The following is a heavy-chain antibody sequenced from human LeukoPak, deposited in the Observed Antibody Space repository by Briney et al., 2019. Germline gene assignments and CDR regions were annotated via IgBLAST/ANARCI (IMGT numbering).Heavy chain of an antibody. V-gene: IGHV3-74*01. D-gene: IGHD2-15*01. CDR3: ARGGGRIDY. CDR2: INSDGSTT. Sequence: GGSLRLSCAASGFTFSSYWMHWVRQAPGKGLVWVSRINSDGSTTNYADYVKGRFTISRDNAKNTLYLQMNSLRAEDTAVYYCARGGGRIDYWGQGTLVTVSS. CDR1: GFTFSSYW. J-gene: IGHJ4*02.